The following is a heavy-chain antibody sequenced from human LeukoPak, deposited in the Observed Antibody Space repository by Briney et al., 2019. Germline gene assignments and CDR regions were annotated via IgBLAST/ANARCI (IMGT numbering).Heavy chain of an antibody. D-gene: IGHD6-19*01. CDR1: GFTFSSYA. CDR3: ARWSSIKVAATENY. V-gene: IGHV3-30-3*01. CDR2: ISYDGSNK. Sequence: GRSLRLSCAASGFTFSSYAMHWVRQAPGKGLEWVAVISYDGSNKYYADSVKGRFTISRDNSKNTLYLQMNSLRAEDTALYHCARWSSIKVAATENYWGQGTLVTVSS. J-gene: IGHJ4*02.